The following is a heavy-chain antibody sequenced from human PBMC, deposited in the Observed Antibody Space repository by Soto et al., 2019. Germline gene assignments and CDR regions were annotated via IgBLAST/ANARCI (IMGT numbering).Heavy chain of an antibody. V-gene: IGHV3-74*01. J-gene: IGHJ4*02. D-gene: IGHD1-1*01. CDR3: ERDNWNSY. CDR2: IDNDGSAT. Sequence: EVQLVESGGGLVQPGGSLRLSCVASGFTFNIYWMHWVRQAPGKGLEWVSRIDNDGSATTYADSVKGRFTISRDNAKNTLFLQMNPLRFDDTAVYYCERDNWNSYWGQGTLVTVSS. CDR1: GFTFNIYW.